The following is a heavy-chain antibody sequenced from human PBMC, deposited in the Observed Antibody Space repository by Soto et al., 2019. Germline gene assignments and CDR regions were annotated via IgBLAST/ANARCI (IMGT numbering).Heavy chain of an antibody. CDR2: ISAYNGNT. CDR3: ARVGAYCVSTSCHDY. J-gene: IGHJ4*02. CDR1: GYTFTNYG. Sequence: QVQLVQSGAEVKKPGASVKVSCKASGYTFTNYGISWVRQAPGQGLEWMGWISAYNGNTDYAQKPQGRVTMTTDTSTSTAYMELRSLRSDVTAVYYCARVGAYCVSTSCHDYWGQGTLVTVSS. D-gene: IGHD2-2*01. V-gene: IGHV1-18*01.